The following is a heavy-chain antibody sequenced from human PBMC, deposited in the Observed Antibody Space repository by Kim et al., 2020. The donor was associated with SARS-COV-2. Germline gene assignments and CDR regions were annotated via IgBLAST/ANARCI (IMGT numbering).Heavy chain of an antibody. CDR1: GFTFSSHA. CDR3: AKAGVAGSTWGKYYFDC. Sequence: GGSLRLSCAASGFTFSSHAMSWVRQAPGKGLEWVSGLSTTGVSTHYADSVKGRFTISRDNSKSTLYLQMNSLRAEDTAVYYCAKAGVAGSTWGKYYFDCWGQGTRVTVSS. CDR2: LSTTGVST. D-gene: IGHD7-27*01. J-gene: IGHJ4*02. V-gene: IGHV3-23*01.